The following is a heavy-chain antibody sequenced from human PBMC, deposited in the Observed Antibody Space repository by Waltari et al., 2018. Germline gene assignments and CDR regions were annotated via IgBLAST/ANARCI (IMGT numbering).Heavy chain of an antibody. CDR1: GGSMTDYY. CDR3: AREGGSYYRNWFDP. CDR2: IYTNGNT. J-gene: IGHJ5*02. Sequence: QVRLQESGPRLVKPSETLSLTCTVSGGSMTDYYWSWIRQPAGKGLEWIGRIYTNGNTNSNPSLKSRVTMSVDTSKKQVSLKLTSVTAADTAVYFCAREGGSYYRNWFDPWGQGTPVTVSS. D-gene: IGHD3-10*01. V-gene: IGHV4-4*07.